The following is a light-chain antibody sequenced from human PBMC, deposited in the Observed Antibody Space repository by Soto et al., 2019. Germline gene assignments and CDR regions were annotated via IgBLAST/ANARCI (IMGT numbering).Light chain of an antibody. CDR2: EVT. CDR1: SGDIGSYNR. Sequence: QSALTQPASVSGSPGQSITISCTGTSGDIGSYNRVSWYQQHPGKAPKLIIYEVTDRPSGVSHRYSGSKSGNTASLTISGLKAEYEAEYYCSSYTNINTRACVFGTGTKLTVL. CDR3: SSYTNINTRACV. V-gene: IGLV2-14*01. J-gene: IGLJ1*01.